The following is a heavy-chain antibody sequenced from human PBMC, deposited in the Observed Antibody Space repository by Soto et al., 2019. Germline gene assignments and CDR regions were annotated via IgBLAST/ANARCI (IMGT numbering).Heavy chain of an antibody. Sequence: QVQLQESGPGLVKPSQTLSLTCTVSGGPISSGDYYRSWIRQRPGKGLEWIGYIYYSGSNYYNPSLKSRVTISVDKSKNQFSLKLSSVTAADAAVYYCAREAMTTVAFDYWGQGTLVTVSS. CDR1: GGPISSGDYY. D-gene: IGHD4-17*01. CDR2: IYYSGSN. CDR3: AREAMTTVAFDY. J-gene: IGHJ4*02. V-gene: IGHV4-30-4*01.